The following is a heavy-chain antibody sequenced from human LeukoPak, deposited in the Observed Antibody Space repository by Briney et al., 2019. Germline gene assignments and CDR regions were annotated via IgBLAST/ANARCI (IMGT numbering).Heavy chain of an antibody. Sequence: SETLSLTCTVSGDSVSSYYWSWIRQPPEKGLEWIGCISYSGSANYNPSLRGRVTISVDTSQNQFSLKLSSVTAADTAVYYCASSPRGTEYFHHWGQGTLVTVSS. CDR3: ASSPRGTEYFHH. CDR1: GDSVSSYY. D-gene: IGHD3-10*01. J-gene: IGHJ1*01. CDR2: ISYSGSA. V-gene: IGHV4-59*08.